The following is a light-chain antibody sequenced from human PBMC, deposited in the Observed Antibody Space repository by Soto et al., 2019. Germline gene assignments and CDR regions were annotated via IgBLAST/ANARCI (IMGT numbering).Light chain of an antibody. CDR3: QQRSDWPPLT. Sequence: EIVMTHSPATLSVSPGERATLSCSSSQSVSSNLAWYQQKPGQAPRLLIYGASTRATGIPARFSGSGSGTDFTLTISSLEPEDFAVYYCQQRSDWPPLTFGGGTKVDIK. V-gene: IGKV3-15*01. CDR2: GAS. J-gene: IGKJ4*01. CDR1: QSVSSN.